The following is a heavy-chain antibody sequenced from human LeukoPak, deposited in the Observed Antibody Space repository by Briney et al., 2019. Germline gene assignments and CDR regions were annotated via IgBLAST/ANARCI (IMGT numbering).Heavy chain of an antibody. CDR2: FDPEDGET. CDR1: GYTLTELS. V-gene: IGHV1-24*01. CDR3: ATVSHKYYYDSSGSGFSDY. Sequence: ASVKVSCKVSGYTLTELSMHWVRQAPGKGLEWMGGFDPEDGETIYAQKFQGRVTMTEDTSTDTAYMELSSLRSEDTAVYYCATVSHKYYYDSSGSGFSDYWGQGTLVTVSS. D-gene: IGHD3-22*01. J-gene: IGHJ4*02.